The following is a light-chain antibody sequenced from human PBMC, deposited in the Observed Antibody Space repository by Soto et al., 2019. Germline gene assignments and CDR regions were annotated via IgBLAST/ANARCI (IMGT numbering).Light chain of an antibody. V-gene: IGLV2-8*01. Sequence: SALTQPPSASGSPGQSVTISCTGTSSDVGGYNYVSWYQQHPGKAPKVMIYDVGKRPSGVPDRFSGSKSGNTASLTVSGLQAEDEADYYCSSYAGSNNPFVFGTGTKLTVL. CDR1: SSDVGGYNY. CDR3: SSYAGSNNPFV. J-gene: IGLJ1*01. CDR2: DVG.